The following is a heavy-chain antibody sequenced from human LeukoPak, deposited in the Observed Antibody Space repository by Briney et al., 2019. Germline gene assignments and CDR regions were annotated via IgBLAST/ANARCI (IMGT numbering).Heavy chain of an antibody. CDR1: GYTFTSYY. J-gene: IGHJ4*02. V-gene: IGHV1-46*01. Sequence: ASVKDSCMASGYTFTSYYVHWVRQAPGQGLEWMGVINPSGGSSSYAHKFQGRVTKTRYTYTITVYMELSSLRSGDPPAYYCARDDYERSTNPVDYWGQGTLVTVS. CDR2: INPSGGSS. D-gene: IGHD4-17*01. CDR3: ARDDYERSTNPVDY.